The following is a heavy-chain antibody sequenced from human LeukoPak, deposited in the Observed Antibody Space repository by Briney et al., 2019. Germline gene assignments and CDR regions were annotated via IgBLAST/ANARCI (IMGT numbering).Heavy chain of an antibody. CDR3: AKVVQYTASTGTGLDY. CDR2: IWYDGSYK. Sequence: GGSLRLSCTASGFIFSNYGMHWVRQAPGKGLDWVAVIWYDGSYKYYADSVKGRFTISRDNSKNTLYLQMNSLRAEDTAIYYCAKVVQYTASTGTGLDYWGQGTLVTVSS. V-gene: IGHV3-33*06. J-gene: IGHJ4*02. CDR1: GFIFSNYG. D-gene: IGHD6-13*01.